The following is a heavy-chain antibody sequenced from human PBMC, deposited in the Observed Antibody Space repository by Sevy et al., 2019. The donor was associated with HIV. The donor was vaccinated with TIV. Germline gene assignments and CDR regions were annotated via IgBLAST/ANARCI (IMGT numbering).Heavy chain of an antibody. CDR3: AKEKRKGSSSWYFGWFDP. CDR1: GFTFSSYG. CDR2: ISYDGSNK. J-gene: IGHJ5*02. D-gene: IGHD6-13*01. V-gene: IGHV3-30*18. Sequence: GGSLRLSCAASGFTFSSYGMHWVRQAPGKGLEWVAVISYDGSNKYYADSVKGRFTISGDNSKNTLYLQMNSLSAEDTAVYYCAKEKRKGSSSWYFGWFDPWGQGTLVTVSS.